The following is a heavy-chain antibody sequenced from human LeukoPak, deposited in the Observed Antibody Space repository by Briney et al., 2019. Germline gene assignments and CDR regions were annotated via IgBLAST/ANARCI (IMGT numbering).Heavy chain of an antibody. CDR3: ARPLLTGPVYGMDV. CDR2: ISYDGSNK. Sequence: TGGSLRLSCAASGFTFSSYAMHWVRQAPGKGLEWVAVISYDGSNKYYADSVKGRFTISRDNSKNTLYLQMNSLRAEHTAVYYCARPLLTGPVYGMDVWGQGTTVTVSS. J-gene: IGHJ6*02. V-gene: IGHV3-30-3*01. D-gene: IGHD3-9*01. CDR1: GFTFSSYA.